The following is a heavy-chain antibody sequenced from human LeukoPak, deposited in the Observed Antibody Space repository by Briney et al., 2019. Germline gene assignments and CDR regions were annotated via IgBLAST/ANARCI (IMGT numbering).Heavy chain of an antibody. CDR1: GYSINNGYF. V-gene: IGHV4-38-2*01. Sequence: PSDTLSLTCGVSGYSINNGYFWAWIRHPPGKELEWIGSIHHGGSTYYNPSLRRRVTISADTPKNQFSLKLGSVTAADTAVYYCATDRRGNNHDFDKWGQGTLVTVSS. CDR2: IHHGGST. D-gene: IGHD3/OR15-3a*01. CDR3: ATDRRGNNHDFDK. J-gene: IGHJ4*02.